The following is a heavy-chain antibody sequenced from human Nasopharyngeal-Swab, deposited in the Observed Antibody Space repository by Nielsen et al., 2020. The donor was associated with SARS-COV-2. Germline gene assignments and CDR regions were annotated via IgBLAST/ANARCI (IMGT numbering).Heavy chain of an antibody. D-gene: IGHD3-10*01. CDR3: AKDPGGPYYYDGMDV. J-gene: IGHJ6*02. Sequence: GGSLRLSCEASGLTFTNYAMSWVRQAPGKGLEWVSGISGSGGVTSYADSVKGRFTISRDNSKNTLYLQMNSLRAEDTAVYYCAKDPGGPYYYDGMDVWGQGTTVTVSS. CDR2: ISGSGGVT. CDR1: GLTFTNYA. V-gene: IGHV3-23*01.